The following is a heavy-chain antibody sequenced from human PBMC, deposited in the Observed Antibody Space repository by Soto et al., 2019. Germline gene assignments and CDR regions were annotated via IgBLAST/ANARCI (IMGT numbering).Heavy chain of an antibody. CDR2: IWYDGSNK. J-gene: IGHJ4*02. Sequence: QVQLVESGGGVVQPGRSLRLSCAASGFTFSSYGMHWVRQAPGKGLEWVAVIWYDGSNKYYADSVKGRFTISRDNSKNTLYLQMNSLRAEDTAVYYWARSVACTSFDYWGKGTLVTVSS. CDR3: ARSVACTSFDY. D-gene: IGHD6-19*01. CDR1: GFTFSSYG. V-gene: IGHV3-33*01.